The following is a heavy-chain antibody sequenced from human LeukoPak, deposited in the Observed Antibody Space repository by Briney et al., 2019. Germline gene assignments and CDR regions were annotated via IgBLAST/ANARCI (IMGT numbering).Heavy chain of an antibody. J-gene: IGHJ4*02. Sequence: ASVKVSCKASGYTFSSCAINWVRQAPGQGLEYMGWIDTDTGSPTFAQGFTGRYVFSLDTSVSTAYLQISSLKAEDTAVYYCAIHLSDSSGYFSYWGQGALVTVSS. CDR2: IDTDTGSP. CDR3: AIHLSDSSGYFSY. D-gene: IGHD3-22*01. CDR1: GYTFSSCA. V-gene: IGHV7-4-1*02.